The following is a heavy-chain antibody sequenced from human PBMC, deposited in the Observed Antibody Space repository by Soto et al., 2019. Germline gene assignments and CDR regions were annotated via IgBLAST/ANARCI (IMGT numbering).Heavy chain of an antibody. V-gene: IGHV1-69*13. CDR1: GGTFSSYA. CDR3: ARADCSSTSCYAADYYYYGMDV. D-gene: IGHD2-2*01. Sequence: SVKVSCKACGGTFSSYAISWVRQAPGQGLEWMGGIIPIFGTANYAQKFQGRVTITADESTSTAYMELSSLRSEDTAVYYCARADCSSTSCYAADYYYYGMDVWGQGTTVTVSS. CDR2: IIPIFGTA. J-gene: IGHJ6*02.